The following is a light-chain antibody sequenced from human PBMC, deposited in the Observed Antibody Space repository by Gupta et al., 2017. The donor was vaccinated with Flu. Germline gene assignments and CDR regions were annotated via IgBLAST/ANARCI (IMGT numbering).Light chain of an antibody. CDR3: AACDDSLNGPV. CDR1: SAHSALNV. V-gene: IGLV1-44*01. J-gene: IGLJ3*02. Sequence: VNISGCGSSAHSALNVLNWYQQHTGMAPNSFIYLTSKRPSGVPDRCSGAKSGNSASLAVGGIQSEDEADYYCAACDDSLNGPVFGGGTKLTVL. CDR2: LTS.